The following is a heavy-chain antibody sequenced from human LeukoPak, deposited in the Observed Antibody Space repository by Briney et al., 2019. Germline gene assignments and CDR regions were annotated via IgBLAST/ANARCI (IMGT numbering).Heavy chain of an antibody. D-gene: IGHD2-8*01. J-gene: IGHJ4*02. CDR2: ISWNSGSI. CDR1: GFTFDDYA. V-gene: IGHV3-9*01. Sequence: GGSLRLSCAASGFTFDDYAMHWVRHAPGKGLEWVSGISWNSGSIGYADSVKGRFTISRDNAKNSLYLQMNSLRAEDTALYYCAKAFLTANGFVDYWGQGTLVTVSS. CDR3: AKAFLTANGFVDY.